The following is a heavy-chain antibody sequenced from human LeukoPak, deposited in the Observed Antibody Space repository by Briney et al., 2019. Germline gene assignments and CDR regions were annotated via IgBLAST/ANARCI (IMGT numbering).Heavy chain of an antibody. CDR3: ARGLRYFDGLSLNWFDP. J-gene: IGHJ5*02. V-gene: IGHV4-34*01. D-gene: IGHD3-9*01. Sequence: AEPLSLTCAVCGGYFSGYYWRGIRKPRGRGVEWRGEINHSGSTKYTPSLQSRVTMSVDTSKNQFSLKLSSVTAADTAVYYCARGLRYFDGLSLNWFDPWGQGTLVTVSS. CDR1: GGYFSGYY. CDR2: INHSGST.